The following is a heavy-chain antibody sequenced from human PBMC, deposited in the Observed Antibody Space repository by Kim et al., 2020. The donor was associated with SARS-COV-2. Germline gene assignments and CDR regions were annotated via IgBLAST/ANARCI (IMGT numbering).Heavy chain of an antibody. CDR1: GYTFINYY. CDR3: TRDSFDSGSFDY. D-gene: IGHD5-12*01. V-gene: IGHV1-46*01. J-gene: IGHJ4*02. CDR2: INAGGGGT. Sequence: ASVKVSCKASGYTFINYYIHWVRQAPGQGFEWMGIINAGGGGTSYSQKFHNRVTMTRDTSTSTLYMELSSLGSEDTAMYYCTRDSFDSGSFDYWGQGTLVTVPS.